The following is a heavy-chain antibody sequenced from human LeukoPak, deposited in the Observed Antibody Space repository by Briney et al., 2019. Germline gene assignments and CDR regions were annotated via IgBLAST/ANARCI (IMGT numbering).Heavy chain of an antibody. CDR2: IRYDGSNK. J-gene: IGHJ4*02. CDR1: GFTFSSYG. D-gene: IGHD6-19*01. CDR3: AKDRPLAPYSSGWYGGYYFDY. V-gene: IGHV3-30*02. Sequence: GGSLRLSCAASGFTFSSYGMHWVRQAPGKGLEWVAFIRYDGSNKYYADSVKGRFTISRGNSKNTLYLQMNSLRAEDTAVYYCAKDRPLAPYSSGWYGGYYFDYWGQGTLVTVSS.